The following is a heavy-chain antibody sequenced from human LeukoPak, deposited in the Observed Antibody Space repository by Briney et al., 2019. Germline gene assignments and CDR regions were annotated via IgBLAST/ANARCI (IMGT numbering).Heavy chain of an antibody. J-gene: IGHJ4*02. D-gene: IGHD3-22*01. CDR2: ISGSGGST. Sequence: GGSLRLSCAASGFTFSSYAMSWVRQAPGKGLEWVSAISGSGGSTYYADSVKGRFTISRDNSKNTLYLQMNSLRAEDTAVYYCASQGYYYDSSGYGDFDYWGQGTLVTVSS. V-gene: IGHV3-23*01. CDR1: GFTFSSYA. CDR3: ASQGYYYDSSGYGDFDY.